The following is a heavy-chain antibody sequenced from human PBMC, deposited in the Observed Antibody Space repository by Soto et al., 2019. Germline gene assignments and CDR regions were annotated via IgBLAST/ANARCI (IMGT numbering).Heavy chain of an antibody. CDR2: INYSGST. D-gene: IGHD1-1*01. J-gene: IGHJ4*02. V-gene: IGHV4-31*03. CDR1: GGSISSGAYY. CDR3: AAVRQHYFDF. Sequence: QVQLQESGPGLVKPSQTLSLTCTVSGGSISSGAYYWSWIRQHPGKGLEWIGYINYSGSTYSNPSLKSRVAISVDKSKNQFSLKLSSVTAADTAVYYCAAVRQHYFDFWGQGTLVTVSS.